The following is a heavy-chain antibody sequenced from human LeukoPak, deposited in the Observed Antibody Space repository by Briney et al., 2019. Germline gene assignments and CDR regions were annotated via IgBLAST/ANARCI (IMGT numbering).Heavy chain of an antibody. J-gene: IGHJ4*02. CDR1: GFTFSSYA. CDR2: ISYDGSNK. V-gene: IGHV3-30-3*01. D-gene: IGHD6-13*01. Sequence: GGSLRLSCAASGFTFSSYAMHWVRQAPGKGPEWVAVISYDGSNKYYADSVKGRFTISRDNSKNTLYLQMNSLRAEDTAVYYCARAYSSSTFDYWGQGTLVTVSS. CDR3: ARAYSSSTFDY.